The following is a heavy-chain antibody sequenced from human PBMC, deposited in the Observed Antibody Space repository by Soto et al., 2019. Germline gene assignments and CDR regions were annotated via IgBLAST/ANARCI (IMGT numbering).Heavy chain of an antibody. CDR1: GFTFSSYG. J-gene: IGHJ4*02. CDR2: IWYDGSNK. CDR3: AVDPSSGEDY. V-gene: IGHV3-33*01. Sequence: QVQLVESGGGVVQPGRSLRLSCAASGFTFSSYGMHWVRQAPGKGLEWVAIIWYDGSNKYYADSVKGRFTISRDNSKNTLYLQMNSLRAEDTAVYYCAVDPSSGEDYWGQGTLVTVSS. D-gene: IGHD6-19*01.